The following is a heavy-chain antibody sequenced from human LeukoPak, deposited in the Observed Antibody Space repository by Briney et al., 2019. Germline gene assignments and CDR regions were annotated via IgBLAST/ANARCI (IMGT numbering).Heavy chain of an antibody. CDR1: GFIFDDYV. V-gene: IGHV3-9*01. Sequence: GGSLRLSCVVSGFIFDDYVMHWVRQVPGKGLEWVSGISWNSGSIGYADSVKGRFTISRDNAKNSLYLQMNSLRAEDTAFYYCVKDLGSGFDWDRPKIFAFWGQGTIVTVSS. J-gene: IGHJ3*01. CDR3: VKDLGSGFDWDRPKIFAF. CDR2: ISWNSGSI. D-gene: IGHD6-25*01.